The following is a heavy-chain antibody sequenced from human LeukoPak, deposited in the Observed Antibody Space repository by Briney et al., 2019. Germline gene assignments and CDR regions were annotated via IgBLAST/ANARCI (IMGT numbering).Heavy chain of an antibody. CDR3: ARFPTGISSSQSGFDY. D-gene: IGHD6-13*01. CDR1: GGSISSYY. J-gene: IGHJ4*02. CDR2: IYYSGST. Sequence: SETLSLTCTVSGGSISSYYWSWIRQPPGKGLEWIGYIYYSGSTNYNPSLKSRVTISVDTSKNQFSLKLSSVTAADTAVYYCARFPTGISSSQSGFDYWGQGTLVTVSS. V-gene: IGHV4-59*12.